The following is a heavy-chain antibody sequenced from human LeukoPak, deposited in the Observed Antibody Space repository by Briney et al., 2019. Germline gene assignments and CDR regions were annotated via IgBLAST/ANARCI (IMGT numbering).Heavy chain of an antibody. Sequence: GGSLRLSCAASGFTFSGYSMNWVRQAPGKGLEWVSYISSSSTIIYYADSVKGRFTISRDNAKNSLYLQMNSLRAEDTAVYYCATSVKWESAYWGQGTLVTVSS. D-gene: IGHD1-26*01. CDR2: ISSSSTII. J-gene: IGHJ4*02. CDR3: ATSVKWESAY. V-gene: IGHV3-48*01. CDR1: GFTFSGYS.